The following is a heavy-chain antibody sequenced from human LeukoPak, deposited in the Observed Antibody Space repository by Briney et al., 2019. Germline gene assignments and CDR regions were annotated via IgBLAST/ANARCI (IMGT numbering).Heavy chain of an antibody. J-gene: IGHJ6*02. CDR3: ATAREYYDFWSGHIKTYYYYGMDV. CDR1: GYTLTELS. V-gene: IGHV1-24*01. CDR2: FDPEDGET. Sequence: ASVKVSCKVSGYTLTELSMHWVRQAPGKGLEWMGGFDPEDGETIYAQKFQGRVTMTEDTSTDTAYMELSSLRSEDTAVYYCATAREYYDFWSGHIKTYYYYGMDVWGQGTLVTVSS. D-gene: IGHD3-3*01.